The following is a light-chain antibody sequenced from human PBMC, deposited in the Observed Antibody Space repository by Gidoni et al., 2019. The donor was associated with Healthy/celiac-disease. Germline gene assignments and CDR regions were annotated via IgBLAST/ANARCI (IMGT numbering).Light chain of an antibody. J-gene: IGKJ2*01. Sequence: DIVMTQSPDSLAVSLGERATINCKSSQSVLYSSNNENYLAWYQQKPGQPPKLLIYWASTRESGVPDRSSGSVSGTDFTLTIRSLQAEDVAVYYCQQYYSTPHTFGQGTKLEIK. CDR1: QSVLYSSNNENY. CDR3: QQYYSTPHT. V-gene: IGKV4-1*01. CDR2: WAS.